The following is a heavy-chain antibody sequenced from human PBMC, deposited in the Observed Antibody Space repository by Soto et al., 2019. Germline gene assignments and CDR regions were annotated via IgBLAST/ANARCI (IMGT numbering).Heavy chain of an antibody. CDR3: ARARYSRAGSSYYYYGMDV. J-gene: IGHJ6*02. Sequence: ASVKVSCKASGGTFISYAISWVRQAPGQGLEWMGGIIPIFGTANYAQKFQGRVTITADESTSTAYMELSSLRSEDTAVYYCARARYSRAGSSYYYYGMDVWGQGTTVTVSS. CDR1: GGTFISYA. V-gene: IGHV1-69*13. CDR2: IIPIFGTA. D-gene: IGHD3-9*01.